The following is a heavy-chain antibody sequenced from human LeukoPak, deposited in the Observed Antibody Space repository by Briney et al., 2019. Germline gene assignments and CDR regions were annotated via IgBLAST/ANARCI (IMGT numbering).Heavy chain of an antibody. CDR2: IYSGGST. Sequence: GGSLRFSCAASGFTVSSNYMSWVRQAPGKGLEWVSVIYSGGSTYYADSVKGRFTISRDNSKNTLYLQMNSLRAEDTAVYYCARDRRRHGYFDYWGQGTLVTVSS. V-gene: IGHV3-66*02. CDR1: GFTVSSNY. J-gene: IGHJ4*02. CDR3: ARDRRRHGYFDY.